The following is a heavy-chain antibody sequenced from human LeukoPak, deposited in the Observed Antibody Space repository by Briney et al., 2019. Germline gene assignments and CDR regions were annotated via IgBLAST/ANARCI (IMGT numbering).Heavy chain of an antibody. CDR2: IYYSGST. D-gene: IGHD5-18*01. Sequence: SETLSLTCTVSGGSISSYYWSWIRQPPGKGLEWMGYIYYSGSTNYNPSLKSRVTISVDTSKNQFSLKLSSVTAADTAVYYCARGFRGYSYGPGAYFDYWGQGTLVTVSS. J-gene: IGHJ4*02. V-gene: IGHV4-59*01. CDR3: ARGFRGYSYGPGAYFDY. CDR1: GGSISSYY.